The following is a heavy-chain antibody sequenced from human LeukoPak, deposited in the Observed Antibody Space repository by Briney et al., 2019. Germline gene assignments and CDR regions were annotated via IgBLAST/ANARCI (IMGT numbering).Heavy chain of an antibody. CDR2: VYHSGIT. V-gene: IGHV4-38-2*01. Sequence: SETLSLTCAVSGYSISRGYYWGWIRQPPGKELECIGSVYHSGITYYNPSLMSRVTISVDKSKNQFSLKLTSVTAADTAVYYCARGVPFIEWERNWFDPWGPGTLVTVSS. CDR1: GYSISRGYY. D-gene: IGHD3-3*01. J-gene: IGHJ5*02. CDR3: ARGVPFIEWERNWFDP.